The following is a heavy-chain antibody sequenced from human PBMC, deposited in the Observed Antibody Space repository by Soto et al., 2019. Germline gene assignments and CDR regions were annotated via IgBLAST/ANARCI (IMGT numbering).Heavy chain of an antibody. CDR2: IWYDGSNK. V-gene: IGHV3-33*01. CDR3: ARDLVDILTGSRPLESGMDV. CDR1: GFTFSSYG. D-gene: IGHD3-9*01. Sequence: QSGGSLRLSCAASGFTFSSYGMHWVRQAPGRGLEWVAVIWYDGSNKYYADPVKGRFTISRDNSKNTLYLQMNSLRAEDTAVYYCARDLVDILTGSRPLESGMDVWGQGTTVTVSS. J-gene: IGHJ6*02.